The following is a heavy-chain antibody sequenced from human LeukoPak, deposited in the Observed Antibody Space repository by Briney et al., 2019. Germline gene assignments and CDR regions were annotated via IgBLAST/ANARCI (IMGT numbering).Heavy chain of an antibody. Sequence: QPGRSLRLSCAASGFTFSSYGMHWVRQAPGKGLEWVAVIWYDGSNKYYGDSVKGRFTISRDNSKKTLYLQMNSLRVEDTAVYYCARGDSYNDAEYLQHWGQGTLVTVS. CDR2: IWYDGSNK. V-gene: IGHV3-33*01. CDR3: ARGDSYNDAEYLQH. CDR1: GFTFSSYG. D-gene: IGHD5-24*01. J-gene: IGHJ1*01.